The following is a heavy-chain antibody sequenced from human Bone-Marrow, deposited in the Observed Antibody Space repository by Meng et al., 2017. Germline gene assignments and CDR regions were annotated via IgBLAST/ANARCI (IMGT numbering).Heavy chain of an antibody. CDR2: INHSGST. D-gene: IGHD2-21*02. V-gene: IGHV4-34*01. CDR1: GGSFSGYY. J-gene: IGHJ4*02. CDR3: ARVAYRWGGDCSYFDY. Sequence: QVQLQQWGAGLLKPAETLSLNRAGDGGSFSGYYWSWIRQPPGKGLEWIGEINHSGSTNYNPSLKSRVTISVDTSKNQFSLKLSSVTAADTAVYYCARVAYRWGGDCSYFDYWGQGTLVTVSS.